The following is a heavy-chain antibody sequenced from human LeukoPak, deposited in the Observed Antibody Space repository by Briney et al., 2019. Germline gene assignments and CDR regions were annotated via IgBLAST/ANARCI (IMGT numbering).Heavy chain of an antibody. CDR3: ARTSKDYDFWSGYPIFDY. V-gene: IGHV1-46*01. CDR1: GYTFTSYY. Sequence: GASVKVSCKASGYTFTSYYMHWVRQAPGQGLEWMGIINPSGGSTSYAQKFQGRVTMTRDTSISTAYMELSRLRSDDTAVYYCARTSKDYDFWSGYPIFDYWGQGTLVTVSS. D-gene: IGHD3-3*01. CDR2: INPSGGST. J-gene: IGHJ4*02.